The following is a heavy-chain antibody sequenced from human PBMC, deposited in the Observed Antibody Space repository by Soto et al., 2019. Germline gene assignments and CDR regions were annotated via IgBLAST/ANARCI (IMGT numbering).Heavy chain of an antibody. D-gene: IGHD6-13*01. CDR2: ISSSSSYI. CDR1: GFTFSSYN. Sequence: PGGSLRLSCAASGFTFSSYNMNWVRQAPGKGLEWVSSISSSSSYIYYADSVKGRFTISRDNSKNTLYLQMNSLRAEDTAVYYCIAAAEGYFDYWGQGTLVTVSS. CDR3: IAAAEGYFDY. V-gene: IGHV3-21*04. J-gene: IGHJ4*02.